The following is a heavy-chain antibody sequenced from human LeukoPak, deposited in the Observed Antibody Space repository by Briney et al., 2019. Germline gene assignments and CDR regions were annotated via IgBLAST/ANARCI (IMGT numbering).Heavy chain of an antibody. CDR2: IKQDGSEK. D-gene: IGHD6-6*01. Sequence: GGSLRLSCAASGFTFSNYWMSWVRQAPGKGVEWVANIKQDGSEKYYVDSVKGRFTISRDNAKNSLYLQMNSLRAEDTAVYYCARARGIAARPRYFDYWGQETLVTVSS. V-gene: IGHV3-7*01. CDR1: GFTFSNYW. CDR3: ARARGIAARPRYFDY. J-gene: IGHJ4*02.